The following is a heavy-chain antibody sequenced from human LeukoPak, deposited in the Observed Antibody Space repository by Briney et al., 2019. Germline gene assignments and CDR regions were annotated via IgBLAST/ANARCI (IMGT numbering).Heavy chain of an antibody. Sequence: GGSLRLSCAASGFTFSSYAMSWVGQAQGKGLQWVSAFSGSGGSTYYADSVKGRFTISRDNSKNTLYLQMNSLRAEDTAVYYCAQSPYYYDSSGRFWVYWGQGTLVTVSS. CDR1: GFTFSSYA. J-gene: IGHJ4*02. CDR2: FSGSGGST. V-gene: IGHV3-23*01. D-gene: IGHD3-22*01. CDR3: AQSPYYYDSSGRFWVY.